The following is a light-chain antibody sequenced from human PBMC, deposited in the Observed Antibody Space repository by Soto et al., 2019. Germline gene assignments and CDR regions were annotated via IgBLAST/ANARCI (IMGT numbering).Light chain of an antibody. CDR3: QQYYSYRLT. CDR2: AAS. Sequence: AIRMTQSPSSLSASTGDRVTITCRASQGISSYLAWYQQKPRKAPKLLIYAASTLQSVVPSRFSGSGSGTDFTLTISCLQSEDFGTYYCQQYYSYRLTFGGGTKVEIK. J-gene: IGKJ4*01. V-gene: IGKV1-8*01. CDR1: QGISSY.